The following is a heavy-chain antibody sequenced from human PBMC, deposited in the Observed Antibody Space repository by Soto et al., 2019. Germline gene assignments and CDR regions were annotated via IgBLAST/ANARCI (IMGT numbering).Heavy chain of an antibody. V-gene: IGHV1-3*01. Sequence: QVQLVQSGAEVKKPGASVKISCKASGYTFTNYAIHWVRQAPGQRLEWMGWINAGNGDTKYSQKFQGRVTITGDTSATTAYMELSSLRSEDTAVYYCARDRVVVVGATGAFDIWGQGTTVIVSS. CDR1: GYTFTNYA. J-gene: IGHJ3*02. D-gene: IGHD2-15*01. CDR3: ARDRVVVVGATGAFDI. CDR2: INAGNGDT.